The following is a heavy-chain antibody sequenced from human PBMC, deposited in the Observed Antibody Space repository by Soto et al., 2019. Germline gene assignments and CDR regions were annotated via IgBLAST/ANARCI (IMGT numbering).Heavy chain of an antibody. CDR3: ARETDYGSGIIN. CDR1: GYTFTGYY. Sequence: ASVKVSCKASGYTFTGYYMHWVRQAPGQGLEWMGWINPNSGGTNYAQKFQGWVTMTRDTSISTAYMELSRLRADDTAVYYCARETDYGSGIINWGQGTLVTVSS. CDR2: INPNSGGT. V-gene: IGHV1-2*04. J-gene: IGHJ4*02. D-gene: IGHD3-10*01.